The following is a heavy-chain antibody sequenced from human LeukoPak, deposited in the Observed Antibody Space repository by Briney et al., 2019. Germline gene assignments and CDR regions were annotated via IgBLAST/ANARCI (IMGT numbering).Heavy chain of an antibody. D-gene: IGHD4-17*01. J-gene: IGHJ4*02. CDR1: GFTFSSYS. CDR3: ARLGIYGDYRGFYFDY. CDR2: ISSSSSTI. V-gene: IGHV3-48*01. Sequence: PGGSLRLSCAASGFTFSSYSMNWVRQAPGKGLEWVSYISSSSSTIYYADSVKGRFTISRDNAKNSLYLQMNSLRAEDTAVCYCARLGIYGDYRGFYFDYWGQGTLVTVSS.